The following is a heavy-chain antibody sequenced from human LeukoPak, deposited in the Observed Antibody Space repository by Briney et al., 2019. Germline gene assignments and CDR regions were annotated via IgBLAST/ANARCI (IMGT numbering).Heavy chain of an antibody. CDR1: GGSISSYY. D-gene: IGHD2-15*01. CDR3: ARSFRGAAYYFDY. V-gene: IGHV4-59*08. Sequence: SETLSLTCTVSGGSISSYYWSWIRQPPGKGLEWIGYIYYSGSTNYNPSLKSRVTISVDTSKNQFSLKLSSVTAADTAVYYRARSFRGAAYYFDYGGQGTLVTVSS. CDR2: IYYSGST. J-gene: IGHJ4*02.